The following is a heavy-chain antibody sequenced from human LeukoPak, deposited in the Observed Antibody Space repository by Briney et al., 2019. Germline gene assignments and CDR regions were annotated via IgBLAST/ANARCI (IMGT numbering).Heavy chain of an antibody. V-gene: IGHV3-21*01. CDR1: GFTFSDSS. J-gene: IGHJ4*02. CDR3: ARDVRRGRRQHFDY. D-gene: IGHD3-10*01. CDR2: ITSSSTYI. Sequence: PGGSLRLSCAASGFTFSDSSMDWVRQAPGKGLEWVSSITSSSTYIYYADSVKGRFTISRDNAMNSLYLQMNSLRAEDTAVYYCARDVRRGRRQHFDYWGQGTLVTVSS.